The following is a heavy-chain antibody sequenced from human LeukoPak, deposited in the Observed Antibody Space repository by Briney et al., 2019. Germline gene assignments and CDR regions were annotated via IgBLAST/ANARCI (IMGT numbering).Heavy chain of an antibody. Sequence: SETLSLTCAVSGGSITSGNYYWSWIRQPAGKGLEWIGRIYTTGYTNYNPSLKSRVTIAVDTSKNQFSLRLSSLTAADTAVYFCARGPYSYDSSGAFDIWGQGTMVTVSS. CDR3: ARGPYSYDSSGAFDI. CDR1: GGSITSGNYY. J-gene: IGHJ3*02. V-gene: IGHV4-61*02. CDR2: IYTTGYT. D-gene: IGHD3-22*01.